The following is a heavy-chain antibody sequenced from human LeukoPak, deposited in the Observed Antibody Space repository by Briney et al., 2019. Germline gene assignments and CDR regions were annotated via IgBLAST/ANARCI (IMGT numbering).Heavy chain of an antibody. J-gene: IGHJ4*02. V-gene: IGHV4-38-2*02. CDR2: IYHSGST. CDR1: GYSISSGYY. CDR3: ARYGGSFMSGFDY. D-gene: IGHD1-26*01. Sequence: SETLSLTCTVSGYSISSGYYWGWIRQPPGKGLEWIGSIYHSGSTYYNPSLKSRVTISVDTSKNQFSLKLSSVTAADTAVYYCARYGGSFMSGFDYWGQGTLVTVSS.